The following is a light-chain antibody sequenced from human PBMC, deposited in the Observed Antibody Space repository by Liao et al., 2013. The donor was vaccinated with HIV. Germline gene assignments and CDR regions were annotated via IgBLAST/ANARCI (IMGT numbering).Light chain of an antibody. CDR3: QAWDRSADVV. V-gene: IGLV3-21*01. J-gene: IGLJ2*01. CDR1: NIESKS. CDR2: YDS. Sequence: SYVLTQPPSVSVAPGKTARITCGGNNIESKSVHWYQQKPGQAPVLVIFYDSDRPSGIPERFSGSNSGNTATLTISGTQAMDEADYFCQAWDRSADVVFGGGTKLTVL.